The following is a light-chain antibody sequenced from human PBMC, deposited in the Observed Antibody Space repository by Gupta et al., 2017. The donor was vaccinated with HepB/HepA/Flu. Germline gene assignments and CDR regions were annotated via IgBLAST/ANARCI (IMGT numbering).Light chain of an antibody. CDR1: TSDVGGYNH. J-gene: IGLJ2*01. CDR3: SSYTTTSAVEV. CDR2: DVY. Sequence: QSALIQPASVSGSPGPSITISCTATTSDVGGYNHVCWYQQYSGKAPKLIIYDVYYRPSGISNRFSGSKSGNTASLTISGLQSEDEANYYCSSYTTTSAVEVFGGGTKLTVL. V-gene: IGLV2-14*01.